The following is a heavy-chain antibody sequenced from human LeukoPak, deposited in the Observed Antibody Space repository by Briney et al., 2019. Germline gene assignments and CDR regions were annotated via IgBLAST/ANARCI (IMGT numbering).Heavy chain of an antibody. CDR3: AKGHSSSWYGHGY. Sequence: GGSLRLSCAASGFHFSTYGMHWVRQAPGKGLEWVAAISNDGSNKFYTDSVKGRFTISRDNPKTTMNLQMNSLRAEDTAVYYCAKGHSSSWYGHGYWGQGTLVTVSS. J-gene: IGHJ4*02. CDR2: ISNDGSNK. CDR1: GFHFSTYG. V-gene: IGHV3-30*18. D-gene: IGHD6-13*01.